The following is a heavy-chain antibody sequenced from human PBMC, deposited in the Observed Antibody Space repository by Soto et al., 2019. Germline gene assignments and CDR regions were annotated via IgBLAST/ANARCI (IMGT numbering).Heavy chain of an antibody. J-gene: IGHJ5*02. D-gene: IGHD6-25*01. Sequence: SETLSLACTVSGGSISTYYWSWIRQPPGKGLEWIGYIYYDGSTSYNPSLRSRVTISVDTSKNQFSLILSSVTSADTAVYYCARDQLSSGLYVWFDPWGQGTLVTVS. CDR2: IYYDGST. CDR1: GGSISTYY. CDR3: ARDQLSSGLYVWFDP. V-gene: IGHV4-59*01.